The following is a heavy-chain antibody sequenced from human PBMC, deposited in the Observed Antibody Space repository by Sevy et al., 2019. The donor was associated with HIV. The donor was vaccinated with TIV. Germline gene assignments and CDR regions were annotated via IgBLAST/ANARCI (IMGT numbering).Heavy chain of an antibody. CDR3: TRNGGAFDNGFDP. CDR2: INIDGSEK. Sequence: GGSLRLSCAASGFPFSNYWMSWVRQAPGKGLEWVANINIDGSEKNYVEYVKGRSIISRDNAKNSLNLQMNSLRAEDTAVYYCTRNGGAFDNGFDPWGQGTLVTVSS. CDR1: GFPFSNYW. J-gene: IGHJ5*02. V-gene: IGHV3-7*01. D-gene: IGHD2-8*01.